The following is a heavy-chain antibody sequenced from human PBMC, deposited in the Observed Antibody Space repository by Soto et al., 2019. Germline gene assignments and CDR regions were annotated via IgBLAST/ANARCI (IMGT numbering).Heavy chain of an antibody. Sequence: EVQLVESWGGLVQPGGSLRLSCAASGLTFSNFRMHWVRQAPGKGLVWVALISNDGRSTNHADSVKGRFTISRDNAKSTLYLQLNSLRAEDTAVYYCARDTAGLSYWGQGTLVTVSS. J-gene: IGHJ4*02. CDR2: ISNDGRST. V-gene: IGHV3-74*01. CDR3: ARDTAGLSY. CDR1: GLTFSNFR. D-gene: IGHD2-21*02.